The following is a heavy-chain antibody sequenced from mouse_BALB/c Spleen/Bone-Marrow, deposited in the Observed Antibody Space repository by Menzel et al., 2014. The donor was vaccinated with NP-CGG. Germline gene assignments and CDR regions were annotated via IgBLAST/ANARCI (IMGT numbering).Heavy chain of an antibody. CDR2: ISSGSSTI. J-gene: IGHJ4*01. CDR3: TRKGALITHYYAMDY. Sequence: EVMLVESGGDLVKPGGSLKLSCAASGFTFSSFGMHWVRQAPEKGLEWVAYISSGSSTIYYADTVKGRFTISRDNPKNTLFLQMTSLRSEDTAMYYCTRKGALITHYYAMDYWGQGTSVTVSS. V-gene: IGHV5-17*02. CDR1: GFTFSSFG. D-gene: IGHD2-4*01.